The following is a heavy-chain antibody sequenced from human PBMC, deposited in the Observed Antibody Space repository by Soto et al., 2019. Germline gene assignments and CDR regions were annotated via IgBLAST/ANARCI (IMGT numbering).Heavy chain of an antibody. CDR2: IYWDDDK. V-gene: IGHV2-5*02. Sequence: QITLKESGPTRVQPTQTLTLTCTFSGFPFTTSGPCVNWIRQPPGKALEWLALIYWDDDKRYNPSLKNRLTITKDSSNTQVVLTISDMDPVDTATYFCARSTGGFGDLLQFDHWGQGTLVPVSS. CDR1: GFPFTTSGPC. J-gene: IGHJ4*02. CDR3: ARSTGGFGDLLQFDH. D-gene: IGHD3-10*01.